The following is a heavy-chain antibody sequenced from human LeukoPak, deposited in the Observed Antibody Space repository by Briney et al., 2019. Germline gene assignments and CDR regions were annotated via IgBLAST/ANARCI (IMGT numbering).Heavy chain of an antibody. V-gene: IGHV1-46*01. D-gene: IGHD1-26*01. CDR1: GYTFTSYF. CDR3: ARIVGATHDAFDI. CDR2: INPSGGST. Sequence: ASVKVSCKASGYTFTSYFIHWVRQAPGQGLEWMGIINPSGGSTSYAQKFQGRVTMTRDMSTSTVYMELSSLRSEDTAVYYCARIVGATHDAFDIWGQGTMVTVSS. J-gene: IGHJ3*02.